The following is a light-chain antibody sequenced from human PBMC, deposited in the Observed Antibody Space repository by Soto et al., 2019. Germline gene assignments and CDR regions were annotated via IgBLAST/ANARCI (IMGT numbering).Light chain of an antibody. CDR1: SSDVGGYNY. Sequence: QSALTQPASVSGSPGQSITISCTGTSSDVGGYNYVSWYQQHPGKAPKLMIYDVSSRPSGVSNRFSGSKSGNTASLTISGLQAEDEADHYCSSYTSSSTLVVFRGGTKLTVL. CDR3: SSYTSSSTLVV. V-gene: IGLV2-14*01. J-gene: IGLJ2*01. CDR2: DVS.